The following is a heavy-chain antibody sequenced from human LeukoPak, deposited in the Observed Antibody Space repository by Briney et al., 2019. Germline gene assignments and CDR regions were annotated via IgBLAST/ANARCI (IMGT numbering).Heavy chain of an antibody. D-gene: IGHD4-17*01. CDR3: ARSSYGDYYFDY. CDR1: GGSISSSSYY. CDR2: IYYSGST. J-gene: IGHJ4*02. Sequence: SETLSLTCTVSGGSISSSSYYWGWIRQPPGKGLEWIGSIYYSGSTYYNPSLKSRPTISVDTSKNQFSLKLSSVTAADTAVYHCARSSYGDYYFDYWGQGTLVTVSS. V-gene: IGHV4-39*07.